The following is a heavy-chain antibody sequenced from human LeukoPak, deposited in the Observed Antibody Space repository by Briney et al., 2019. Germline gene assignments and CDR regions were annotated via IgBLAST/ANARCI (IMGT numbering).Heavy chain of an antibody. V-gene: IGHV3-48*03. J-gene: IGHJ4*02. CDR1: GFTFSSYE. D-gene: IGHD3-10*01. Sequence: PGGSLRLSCAASGFTFSSYEMNWVRQAPGKGLEWVSYISSSGSTIYYADSVKGRFTISRDNAKNSLYLQMNSLRAEDTAVYYCVLWFGELALINFDYWGQGTRVTVSS. CDR2: ISSSGSTI. CDR3: VLWFGELALINFDY.